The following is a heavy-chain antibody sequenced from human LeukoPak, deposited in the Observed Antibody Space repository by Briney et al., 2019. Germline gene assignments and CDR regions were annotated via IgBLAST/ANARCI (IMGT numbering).Heavy chain of an antibody. CDR1: GFTFSSYS. Sequence: PGGSLRLSCAASGFTFSSYSMNWVRQAPGKGLEWVSYISSSSSTIYYADSVKGRFTISRDNAKNSLYLQMNSLRAEDTAVYYCAREGVSGSYYNDAFDIWGQGTMVTVSS. D-gene: IGHD3-10*01. V-gene: IGHV3-48*01. J-gene: IGHJ3*02. CDR2: ISSSSSTI. CDR3: AREGVSGSYYNDAFDI.